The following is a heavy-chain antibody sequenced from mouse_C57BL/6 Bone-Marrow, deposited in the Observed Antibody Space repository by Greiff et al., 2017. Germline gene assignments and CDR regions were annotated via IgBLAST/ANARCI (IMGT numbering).Heavy chain of an antibody. CDR1: GYTFTSYT. J-gene: IGHJ4*01. CDR2: INPSSGYT. Sequence: VQLQQSGAELARPGASVKMSCKASGYTFTSYTMHWVKQRPGQGLEWIGYINPSSGYTKYNQKFKDKATLTADKSYSTAYMQLSSLTSEDSAVYYCARWTYQFGMDYWGQGTSVTVSS. D-gene: IGHD5-1*01. V-gene: IGHV1-4*01. CDR3: ARWTYQFGMDY.